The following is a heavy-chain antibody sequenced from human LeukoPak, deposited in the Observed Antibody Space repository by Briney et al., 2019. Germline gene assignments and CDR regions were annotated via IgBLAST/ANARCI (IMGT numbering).Heavy chain of an antibody. Sequence: GGSLSLSCAASGFTFSSYEMNWVRQAPGKGLEWISYIIRSGHTINYADSVKGRFTISRDDAKYSLYLQMNSLRAEDTAVYYCAKSTVTNYFDNWDQGSLVTVSS. J-gene: IGHJ4*02. CDR2: IIRSGHTI. V-gene: IGHV3-48*03. CDR1: GFTFSSYE. CDR3: AKSTVTNYFDN. D-gene: IGHD4-17*01.